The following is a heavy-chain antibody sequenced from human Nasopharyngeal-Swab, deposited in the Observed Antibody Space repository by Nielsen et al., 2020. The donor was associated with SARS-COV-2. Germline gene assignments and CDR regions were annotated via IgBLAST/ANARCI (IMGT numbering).Heavy chain of an antibody. V-gene: IGHV4-39*07. J-gene: IGHJ6*03. CDR1: GGSISSGGYY. CDR2: INHSGST. CDR3: ARGVVVLRYFDWSKIYYMDV. Sequence: SETLSLTCTVSGGSISSGGYYWSWIRQPPGKGLEWIGEINHSGSTNYNPSLKSRVTISVDTSKNQFSLKLSSVTAADTAVYYCARGVVVLRYFDWSKIYYMDVWGKGTTVTVSS. D-gene: IGHD3-9*01.